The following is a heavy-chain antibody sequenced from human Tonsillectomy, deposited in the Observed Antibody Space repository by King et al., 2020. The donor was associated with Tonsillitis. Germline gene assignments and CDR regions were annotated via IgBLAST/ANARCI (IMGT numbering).Heavy chain of an antibody. Sequence: VQLVESGGGLVKPGGSLRLSCAASGFTFSDAWMNWVRQAPGKGLEWVGRIKSKTYGGTTDYAAPVKGRFSISRDDSKNTLYLQMNSLKTEDTAVYYWATEWGGSWADAFDIWGHGTMVTVSS. D-gene: IGHD1-26*01. CDR3: ATEWGGSWADAFDI. J-gene: IGHJ3*02. CDR2: IKSKTYGGTT. V-gene: IGHV3-15*07. CDR1: GFTFSDAW.